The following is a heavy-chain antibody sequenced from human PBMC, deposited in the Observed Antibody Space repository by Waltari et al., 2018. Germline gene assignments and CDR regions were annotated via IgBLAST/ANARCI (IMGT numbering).Heavy chain of an antibody. D-gene: IGHD5-18*01. J-gene: IGHJ4*02. CDR1: GFTFDDSG. CDR3: ARDRGYNYGYYD. V-gene: IGHV3-20*01. Sequence: EVQLVESGGGVVRPGGSMRLSCAASGFTFDDSGMSWVRQAPGKGLEWVSGINWNGGSTGYADSVKGRFTISRDNAKNSLYLQMNSLRAEDTALYHCARDRGYNYGYYDWGQGTLVTVSS. CDR2: INWNGGST.